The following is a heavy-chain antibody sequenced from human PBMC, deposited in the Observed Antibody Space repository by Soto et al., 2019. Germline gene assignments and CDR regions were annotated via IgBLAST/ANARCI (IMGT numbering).Heavy chain of an antibody. CDR2: IDNSGGIT. Sequence: EVQLLESGGGLVQPGGSLRLSCAASGFTFSTYAMSWVRQAPGKGLEWVSTIDNSGGITYYADSVKGRFTISRDNSKNTLYLQMNSLRPEDTAVYYCAKGGYNYGFLFDCWGQGTLVTVSS. J-gene: IGHJ4*02. D-gene: IGHD5-18*01. CDR1: GFTFSTYA. CDR3: AKGGYNYGFLFDC. V-gene: IGHV3-23*05.